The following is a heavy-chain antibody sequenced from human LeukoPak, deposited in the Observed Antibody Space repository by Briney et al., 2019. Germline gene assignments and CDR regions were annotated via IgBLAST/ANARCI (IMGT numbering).Heavy chain of an antibody. Sequence: SETLSLTCTVSGGSISSYYWSWIRQPPGKGLEWIGYIYYSGSTNYNPSLKSRVTISVDTSKNQFSLKLSSVTAADTAVYYCARLFTTGTTANFDYWGQGTLVTVSS. CDR3: ARLFTTGTTANFDY. CDR1: GGSISSYY. CDR2: IYYSGST. D-gene: IGHD1-1*01. V-gene: IGHV4-59*08. J-gene: IGHJ4*02.